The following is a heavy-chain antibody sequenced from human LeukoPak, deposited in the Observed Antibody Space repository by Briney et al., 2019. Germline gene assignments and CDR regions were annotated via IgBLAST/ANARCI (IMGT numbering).Heavy chain of an antibody. D-gene: IGHD2-2*01. CDR1: GYTFSSAW. J-gene: IGHJ4*02. CDR3: ARDWYYAIDY. V-gene: IGHV3-74*01. CDR2: INSDGSST. Sequence: GGSLRLSCAGTGYTFSSAWMHWVRQAPGKGLVWVSRINSDGSSTRYADSVRGRFTISRDNAKNTLYLQMNSLRADDTAVYHCARDWYYAIDYWGQGTLVTVSS.